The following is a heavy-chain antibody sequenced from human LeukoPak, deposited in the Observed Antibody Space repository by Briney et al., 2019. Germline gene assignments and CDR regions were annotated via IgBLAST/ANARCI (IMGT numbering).Heavy chain of an antibody. D-gene: IGHD3-16*02. CDR2: INPNSGGT. V-gene: IGHV1-2*02. CDR3: ARALGGYDYVWGSYRSEDWFDP. Sequence: ASVKVSCKASGYTFTGYYMHRVRQAPGQGLEWMGWINPNSGGTNYARKFQGRVTMTRDTSISTAYMELSRLRSDDTAVYYCARALGGYDYVWGSYRSEDWFDPWGQGTLVTVSS. J-gene: IGHJ5*02. CDR1: GYTFTGYY.